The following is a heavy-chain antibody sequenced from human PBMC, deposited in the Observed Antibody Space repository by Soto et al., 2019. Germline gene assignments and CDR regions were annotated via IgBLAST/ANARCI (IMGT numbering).Heavy chain of an antibody. Sequence: GGSLRLSCAASGFTFSSYTMTWVRQAPGKGLEWVSSISSGSNYIYYAESVKGRFTISRDNAKNSLYLQMNSLRAEDTAVYYCARDADAYGSGRVWLYWGQGTLVTVSS. CDR1: GFTFSSYT. V-gene: IGHV3-21*01. D-gene: IGHD3-10*01. CDR2: ISSGSNYI. CDR3: ARDADAYGSGRVWLY. J-gene: IGHJ4*02.